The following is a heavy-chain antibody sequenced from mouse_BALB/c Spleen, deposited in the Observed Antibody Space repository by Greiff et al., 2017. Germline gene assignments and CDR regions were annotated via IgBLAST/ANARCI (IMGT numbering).Heavy chain of an antibody. V-gene: IGHV5-6-4*01. CDR2: ISSGGSYS. Sequence: EVKLMESGGDLVKPGGSLKLSCAASGFTFSSYGMSWVRQTPEKRLEWVATISSGGSYSYYPDSVKGRFTISRDNAKNTLYLQMSSLKSEDTAMYYCTRETDFDYWGQGTTLTVSS. J-gene: IGHJ2*01. CDR1: GFTFSSYG. CDR3: TRETDFDY.